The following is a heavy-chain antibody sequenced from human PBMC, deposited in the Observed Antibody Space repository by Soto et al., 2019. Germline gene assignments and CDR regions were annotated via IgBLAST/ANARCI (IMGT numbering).Heavy chain of an antibody. J-gene: IGHJ6*02. Sequence: KTSETLSLTCAVYGGSFSGYYWSWIRQPPGKGLEWIGEINHSGSTNYNPSLKSRVTISVDTSKNQFSLKLSSVTAADTAVYYCARLSRISGGRYYYYGMDVWGQGTTVTVSS. CDR1: GGSFSGYY. CDR3: ARLSRISGGRYYYYGMDV. D-gene: IGHD3-10*01. CDR2: INHSGST. V-gene: IGHV4-34*01.